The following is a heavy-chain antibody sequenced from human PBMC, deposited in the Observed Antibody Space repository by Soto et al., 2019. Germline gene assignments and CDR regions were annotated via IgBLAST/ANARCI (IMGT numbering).Heavy chain of an antibody. CDR3: ESLRGYWYGMDV. V-gene: IGHV3-23*01. J-gene: IGHJ6*02. CDR1: GFPLSTYG. CDR2: ITGTGGNT. Sequence: GGSLRLSCAASGFPLSTYGMTWVRQAPGKGLEWVSAITGTGGNTYYVDSVKGRFTSSRDNSKNMLYLQMNSLRVEDTAVYYCESLRGYWYGMDVWGQGTTVTVSS.